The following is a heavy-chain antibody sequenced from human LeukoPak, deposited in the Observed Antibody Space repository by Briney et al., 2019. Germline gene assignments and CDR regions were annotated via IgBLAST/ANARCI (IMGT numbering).Heavy chain of an antibody. CDR1: GGTFSSYV. D-gene: IGHD2-2*01. Sequence: GASVKVSCKASGGTFSSYVINWVRQAPGQGLEWMGGIIPIFGTANYAQKFQGRVTITADKSTSTAYMALRSLRSDDTAVYYCARDRSSSDYWGQGTLVTVSS. CDR2: IIPIFGTA. V-gene: IGHV1-69*06. J-gene: IGHJ4*02. CDR3: ARDRSSSDY.